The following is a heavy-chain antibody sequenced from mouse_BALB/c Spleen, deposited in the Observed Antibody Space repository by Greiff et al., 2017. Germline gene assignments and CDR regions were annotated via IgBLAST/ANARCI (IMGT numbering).Heavy chain of an antibody. V-gene: IGHV2-2*02. J-gene: IGHJ1*01. CDR3: AGEGNCGGYWYFDV. CDR2: IWSGGST. D-gene: IGHD2-1*01. Sequence: QVQLKQSGPGLVQPSQSLSITCTASGFSLTSYGVYWVRQPPGKGLEWLGVIWSGGSTDYNAALISRLSTSKDNSKSQVFFKMNSLLTNDTAIYYYAGEGNCGGYWYFDVWGEGTTVTVSS. CDR1: GFSLTSYG.